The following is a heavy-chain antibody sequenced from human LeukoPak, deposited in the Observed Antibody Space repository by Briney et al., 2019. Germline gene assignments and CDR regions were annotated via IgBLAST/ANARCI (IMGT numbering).Heavy chain of an antibody. CDR3: ASTIGWFRELFTSDY. D-gene: IGHD3-10*01. CDR2: ISSSGSTI. V-gene: IGHV3-11*01. CDR1: GFTFSDYY. J-gene: IGHJ4*02. Sequence: GGSLRLSCAASGFTFSDYYMSWIRQAPGKGLEWVSYISSSGSTIYYTDSVKGRFTISRDNAKNSLYLQMNSLRAEDTAVYYCASTIGWFRELFTSDYWGQGTLVTVSS.